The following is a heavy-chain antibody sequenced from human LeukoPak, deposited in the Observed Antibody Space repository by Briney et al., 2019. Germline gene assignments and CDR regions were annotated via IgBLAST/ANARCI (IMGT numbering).Heavy chain of an antibody. CDR2: IYPHDSDT. V-gene: IGHV5-51*01. D-gene: IGHD6-19*01. J-gene: IGHJ3*02. CDR3: ARRRIVGSGWYDGALDI. CDR1: GYYFPTYW. Sequence: AESLKISCKGSGYYFPTYWLGWVRQMPGKNLERVGIIYPHDSDTTHSPSFQGHVTMSVDKSINTAYLQWSSLEAWDTAMYYCARRRIVGSGWYDGALDIWGQGKMVTVSS.